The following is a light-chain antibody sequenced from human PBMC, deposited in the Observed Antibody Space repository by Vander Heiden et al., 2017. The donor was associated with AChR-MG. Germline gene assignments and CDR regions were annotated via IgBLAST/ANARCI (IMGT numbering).Light chain of an antibody. Sequence: SALTHPAALSGPPGQPITTRCPRAGIDVGCHDSVSWYPYRQGKAPLVLTHDVTQRPAGVSDRFYGPKSGHTASLTISGLRAEDEATYYCSSSTAFNTWLSGGGTKVTVL. V-gene: IGLV2-14*03. J-gene: IGLJ3*02. CDR2: DVT. CDR1: GIDVGCHDS. CDR3: SSSTAFNTWL.